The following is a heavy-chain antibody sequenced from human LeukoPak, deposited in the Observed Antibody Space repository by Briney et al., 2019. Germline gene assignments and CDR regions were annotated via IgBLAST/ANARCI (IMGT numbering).Heavy chain of an antibody. V-gene: IGHV4-39*01. CDR3: ARLGYEIIL. D-gene: IGHD5-12*01. Sequence: PSETLSLTCTVSGGSISSSSYYWGWIRQPPGKGLEWIGSIYYSGSTYYNPSLKSRVTISVDTSKNQFSLKLTSVTAADTAVYYCARLGYEIILWGQGTLVTVSS. CDR2: IYYSGST. J-gene: IGHJ4*02. CDR1: GGSISSSSYY.